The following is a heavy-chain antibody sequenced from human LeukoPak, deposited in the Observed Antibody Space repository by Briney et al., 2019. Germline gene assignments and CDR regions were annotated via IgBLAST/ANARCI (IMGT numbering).Heavy chain of an antibody. D-gene: IGHD3-22*01. J-gene: IGHJ4*02. Sequence: GGSLRLSCAASGFTFSSYAMHWVRQAPGKGLEYVSAISSNGGSTYYANSVKGRFTISRDNSKNTLYLQMNSLRAEDTAVYYCAKDSWYYDSSGYYDYWGQGTLVTVSS. CDR1: GFTFSSYA. V-gene: IGHV3-64*01. CDR3: AKDSWYYDSSGYYDY. CDR2: ISSNGGST.